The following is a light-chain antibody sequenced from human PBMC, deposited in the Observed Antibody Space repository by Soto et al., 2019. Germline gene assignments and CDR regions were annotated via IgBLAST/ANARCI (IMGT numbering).Light chain of an antibody. CDR1: QRVXTN. CDR3: RQYNSWPSWT. CDR2: GQS. V-gene: IGKV3-15*01. J-gene: IGKJ1*01. Sequence: IVMTQCPATLSVSPGERVTLACRASQRVXTNLAWYKRKPGQAPRILSXGQSTRASGIPAKFIGSGSGKEFTLTISSLQSEDFAVSYCRQYNSWPSWTFDQGTKVDIK.